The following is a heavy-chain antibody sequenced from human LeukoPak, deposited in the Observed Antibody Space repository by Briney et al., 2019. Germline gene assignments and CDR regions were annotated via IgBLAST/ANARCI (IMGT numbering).Heavy chain of an antibody. V-gene: IGHV3-7*03. CDR3: ARGRTFSTRPWGCSSTSCYYYYYYMDV. CDR2: IKQDGSEK. CDR1: GFTFSNYW. D-gene: IGHD2-2*01. J-gene: IGHJ6*03. Sequence: GGSLRLSCAASGFTFSNYWMSWVRQAPGKGPEWVANIKQDGSEKYYVYSVKGRFTISRDNVKNSVYLQMNSLRAEDTAVYYCARGRTFSTRPWGCSSTSCYYYYYYMDVWGKGTTVTVSS.